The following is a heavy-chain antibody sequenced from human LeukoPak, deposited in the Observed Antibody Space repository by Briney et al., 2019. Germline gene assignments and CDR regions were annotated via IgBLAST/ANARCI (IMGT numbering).Heavy chain of an antibody. J-gene: IGHJ3*02. CDR3: ARVYGFLNGYYHDAFDI. CDR1: GFTFSSYS. V-gene: IGHV3-21*01. CDR2: ISSSSSDI. D-gene: IGHD3-3*01. Sequence: GGSLRLSCAASGFTFSSYSMNWVRQAPGKGLEWVSSISSSSSDIYYADSVKGRFTISRDNAKNSLYLQMNSLSAEETAVYYLARVYGFLNGYYHDAFDIWGQGTMVTVSS.